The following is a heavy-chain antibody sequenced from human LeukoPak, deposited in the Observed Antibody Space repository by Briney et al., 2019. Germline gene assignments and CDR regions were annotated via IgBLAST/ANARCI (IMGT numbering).Heavy chain of an antibody. CDR2: INNDGSST. Sequence: GALRLSCAASGFIFSDHWMHWVRQAPGKGLVWLSRINNDGSSTIYADSVKGRFTFSRDNAENTLFLEMSSLRVEDTAVYYCVRERNNFWSGHHSISDSWGQGTLVTVSS. V-gene: IGHV3-74*01. CDR3: VRERNNFWSGHHSISDS. CDR1: GFIFSDHW. J-gene: IGHJ4*02. D-gene: IGHD3-3*01.